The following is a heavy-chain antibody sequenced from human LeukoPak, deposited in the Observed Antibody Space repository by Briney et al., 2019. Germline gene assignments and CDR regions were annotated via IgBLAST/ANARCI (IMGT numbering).Heavy chain of an antibody. J-gene: IGHJ6*03. CDR3: AREPPYYYYMDV. Sequence: SETLSLTCTVSGGSVSSYYWSWIRQPPGKGLEWIGYMYYSGSTNYNPSLKSRVTISVDTSKNQFSLKLSSVTAADTAVYYCAREPPYYYYMDVWGKGTTVTVSS. CDR1: GGSVSSYY. V-gene: IGHV4-59*02. CDR2: MYYSGST.